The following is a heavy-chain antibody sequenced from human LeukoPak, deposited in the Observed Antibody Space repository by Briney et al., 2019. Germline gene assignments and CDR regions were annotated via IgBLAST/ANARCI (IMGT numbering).Heavy chain of an antibody. CDR3: XXXXDVVVPYMDV. J-gene: IGHJ6*03. Sequence: SETLSLTCTVSGGSISSSSYYWGWIRQPPGKGLEWIGSIYYSGSTYYNPSLKSRVTISVDTSKNQFSPKLSSVTAADTAVYXXXXXXDVVVPYMDVWGKGTTVTISS. CDR1: GGSISSSSYY. V-gene: IGHV4-39*01. D-gene: IGHD2-21*01. CDR2: IYYSGST.